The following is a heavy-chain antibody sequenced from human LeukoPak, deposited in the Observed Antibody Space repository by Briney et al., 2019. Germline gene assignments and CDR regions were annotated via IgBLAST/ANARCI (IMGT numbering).Heavy chain of an antibody. J-gene: IGHJ6*02. D-gene: IGHD2-2*01. CDR3: AKKAGEYQLLWEGYYYGMDV. CDR2: IKSKTDGGTT. CDR1: GFTFSNAW. Sequence: NPGGSLRLSCAASGFTFSNAWMSWVRQAPGKGLEWVGRIKSKTDGGTTDYAAPVKGRFTISRDDSKNTLYLQMNSLKTEDTAVYYCAKKAGEYQLLWEGYYYGMDVWGQGTTVTVSS. V-gene: IGHV3-15*01.